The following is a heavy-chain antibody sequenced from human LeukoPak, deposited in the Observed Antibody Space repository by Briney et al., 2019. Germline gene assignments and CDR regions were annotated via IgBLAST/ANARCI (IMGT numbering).Heavy chain of an antibody. J-gene: IGHJ4*02. CDR2: IYTVGTT. D-gene: IGHD2-15*01. CDR3: ARGSCSGGTCAHFPDFFDN. V-gene: IGHV3-66*01. CDR1: GFTFSSYS. Sequence: GGSLRLSCAASGFTFSSYSMNWVRQAPGKGLEWVSVIYTVGTTYYADSVKGRFIISRDNSKNTLYLQLNSLRAEDTAVYYCARGSCSGGTCAHFPDFFDNWGQGTLVTVSS.